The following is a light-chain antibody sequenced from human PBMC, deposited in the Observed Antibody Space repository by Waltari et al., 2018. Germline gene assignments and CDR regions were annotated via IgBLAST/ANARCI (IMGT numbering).Light chain of an antibody. J-gene: IGKJ1*01. Sequence: EIVLTQSPGTLSLSPGERASLSRRASQSVSSNYGAWYQQTPGQSPRLLIYGASSRATGIPDRFSVSGSGTDFTLTISGLEPEDFAVYYCQQYGNSPRTFGQGTTVEIK. V-gene: IGKV3-20*01. CDR2: GAS. CDR3: QQYGNSPRT. CDR1: QSVSSNY.